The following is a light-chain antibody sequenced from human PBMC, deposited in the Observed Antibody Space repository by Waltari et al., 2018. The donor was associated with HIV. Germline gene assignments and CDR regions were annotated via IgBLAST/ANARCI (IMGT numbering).Light chain of an antibody. CDR3: GTWDSSLSLYV. J-gene: IGLJ1*01. Sequence: HSILPQPPSVSAASDQKVTIPCSGATSNLGNTFLSWYQQVPGRAPRLLIYDNEKRPSGIPDRFSASKAGVSATLGIAGLQIVDEADYYCGTWDSSLSLYVFGPGTTVAVL. CDR1: TSNLGNTF. CDR2: DNE. V-gene: IGLV1-51*01.